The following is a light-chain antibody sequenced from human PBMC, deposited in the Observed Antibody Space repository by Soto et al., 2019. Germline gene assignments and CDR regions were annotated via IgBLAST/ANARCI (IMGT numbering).Light chain of an antibody. CDR1: SSNIRSNL. CDR2: NNN. CDR3: ALWDDSLNGLRV. J-gene: IGLJ3*02. Sequence: QSVLTQPPSASGTPGQTVTISCSGSSSNIRSNLVNWYQLLPGTTPRLLIYNNNQRPSAVPDRFSGSKSGTSASLAISGLQSEDEGDYFCALWDDSLNGLRVFGGGTKLTVL. V-gene: IGLV1-44*01.